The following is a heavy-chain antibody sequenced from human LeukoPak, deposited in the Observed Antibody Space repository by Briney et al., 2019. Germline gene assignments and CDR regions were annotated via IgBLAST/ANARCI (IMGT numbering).Heavy chain of an antibody. V-gene: IGHV1-24*01. CDR2: FDPEDGET. J-gene: IGHJ4*02. CDR3: ATAGERRLLWFGELLLY. D-gene: IGHD3-10*01. Sequence: ASVKVSCKVSGYTLTELSMHWVRQAPGKGLEWMGGFDPEDGETIYAQKFQGRVTMTEDTSTDTAYMELSSLRSEDTAEYYCATAGERRLLWFGELLLYWGQGTLVTVSS. CDR1: GYTLTELS.